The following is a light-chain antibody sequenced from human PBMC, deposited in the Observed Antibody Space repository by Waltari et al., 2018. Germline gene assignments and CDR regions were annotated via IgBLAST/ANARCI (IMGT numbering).Light chain of an antibody. V-gene: IGKV3-15*01. CDR3: QQYNDWPPLT. J-gene: IGKJ4*01. CDR1: QSVSRF. Sequence: EVVMTQSPATLSVSPGERVTLSCRASQSVSRFVAWYQQKPGQAPRLLIYAASTRATGIPARFSGSGSGTEFTLTISSLQSEDFAVYYCQQYNDWPPLTFGGGTKLEIK. CDR2: AAS.